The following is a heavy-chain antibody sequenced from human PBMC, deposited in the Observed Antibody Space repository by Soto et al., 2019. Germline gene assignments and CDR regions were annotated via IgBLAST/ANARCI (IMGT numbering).Heavy chain of an antibody. CDR1: GFTFIAYS. Sequence: QVQLVESGGGVVQPGRSLRLSCAASGFTFIAYSMHWVRQAPGKGLEWLAVISFDGGEKHYADSVKGRCTISRDNSNNTLYRQMNSLRDDDTAIYYCARDPTSCSGGRCNSVGWFDPWGQGTLVIVSS. V-gene: IGHV3-30-3*01. CDR2: ISFDGGEK. CDR3: ARDPTSCSGGRCNSVGWFDP. J-gene: IGHJ5*02. D-gene: IGHD2-15*01.